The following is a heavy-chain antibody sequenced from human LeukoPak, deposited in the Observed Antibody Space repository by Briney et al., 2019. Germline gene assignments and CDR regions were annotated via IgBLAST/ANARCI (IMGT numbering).Heavy chain of an antibody. CDR3: AKGLDCGGDCYSSYFDY. J-gene: IGHJ4*02. V-gene: IGHV3-23*01. Sequence: PGGSLRLSCAASGFTFSSYAMSWVRQAPGKGLEWVSAISGSGGSTYYADSVKGRFTISRDNSKNTLYLQMNSLRAEDTAVYYCAKGLDCGGDCYSSYFDYWGQGTLVTVSS. D-gene: IGHD2-21*02. CDR2: ISGSGGST. CDR1: GFTFSSYA.